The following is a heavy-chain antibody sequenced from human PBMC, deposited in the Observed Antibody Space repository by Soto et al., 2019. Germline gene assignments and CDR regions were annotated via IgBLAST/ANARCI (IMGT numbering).Heavy chain of an antibody. CDR3: ARGRRYCTTTSCYPPALFPYGMDV. CDR2: INPDSDNT. Sequence: ASVKVSCKTSGYTFTNYDINWVRQAAGQGLEWMGWINPDSDNTGYAQKFQGRVTMTRDTSISTAYMELNSLRSEDTAVYYCARGRRYCTTTSCYPPALFPYGMDVWGQGTTVTVSS. V-gene: IGHV1-8*01. D-gene: IGHD2-2*01. J-gene: IGHJ6*02. CDR1: GYTFTNYD.